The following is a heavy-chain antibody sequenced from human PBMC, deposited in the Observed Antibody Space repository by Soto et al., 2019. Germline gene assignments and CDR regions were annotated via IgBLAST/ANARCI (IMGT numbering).Heavy chain of an antibody. Sequence: AGSLRLSCAASGFTVSSNYMSWVCQAPGKGLEWISVIYSGGSRYYAYSVKCRFTISRENSNDTLYLQMNSLRAEGTAVYYCARRLGAFDTWGQGAMVTVSS. CDR3: ARRLGAFDT. CDR1: GFTVSSNY. CDR2: IYSGGSR. V-gene: IGHV3-53*01. J-gene: IGHJ3*02. D-gene: IGHD3-16*01.